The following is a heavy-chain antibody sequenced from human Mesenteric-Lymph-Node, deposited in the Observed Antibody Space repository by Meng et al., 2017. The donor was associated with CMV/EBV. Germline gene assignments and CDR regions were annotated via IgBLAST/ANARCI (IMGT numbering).Heavy chain of an antibody. CDR1: GFTFSSYS. CDR3: ASSSGSLGDY. D-gene: IGHD1-26*01. Sequence: GGSLRLSCAASGFTFSSYSMNWVRQAPGKGLEWVSCISSSSSTIYYADSVKGRFTISRDNAKNSLYLQMNSLRAEDTAVYYCASSSGSLGDYWGQGTLVTVSS. CDR2: ISSSSSTI. V-gene: IGHV3-48*04. J-gene: IGHJ4*02.